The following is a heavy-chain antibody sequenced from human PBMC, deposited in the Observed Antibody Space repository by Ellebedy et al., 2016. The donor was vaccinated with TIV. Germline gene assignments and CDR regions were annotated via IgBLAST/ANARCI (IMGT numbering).Heavy chain of an antibody. V-gene: IGHV1-46*01. CDR3: ARGTSRGSERSGGWFDP. D-gene: IGHD1-7*01. CDR2: TNTSSGTS. J-gene: IGHJ5*02. Sequence: ASVKVSCKASGFTFSNYYIHWVRQAPGQGLEWMGITNTSSGTSRYAQNFQDRVTMSRDTSTGTVYMEVTGLKSDDTAVYYCARGTSRGSERSGGWFDPWGQGTLVTVSS. CDR1: GFTFSNYY.